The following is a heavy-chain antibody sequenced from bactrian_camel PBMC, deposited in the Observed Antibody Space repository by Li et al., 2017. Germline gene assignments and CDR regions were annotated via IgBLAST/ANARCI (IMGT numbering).Heavy chain of an antibody. Sequence: DVQLVESGGGSVQAGVSLRPSCAASGYSSSKYCLGWFRQTPGKEREGVAALYAGFGITYYSNSVEGRFTISQHSANTVYLQMDSLEPEDTGMYFCAAKATDCSQWNEYYYFGQGTQVTVS. CDR1: GYSSSKYC. CDR2: LYAGFGIT. D-gene: IGHD3*01. J-gene: IGHJ4*01. V-gene: IGHV3S40*01. CDR3: AAKATDCSQWNEYYY.